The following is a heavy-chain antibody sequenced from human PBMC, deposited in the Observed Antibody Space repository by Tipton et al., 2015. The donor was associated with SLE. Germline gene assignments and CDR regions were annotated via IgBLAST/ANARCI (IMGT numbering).Heavy chain of an antibody. V-gene: IGHV1-2*06. CDR1: GYTFTGYY. Sequence: QSGPEVKKPGASVKVSCKASGYTFTGYYMHWVRQAPGQGLEWMGRINPNSGGTNYAQKFQGRVTMTRDTSTSTAYMELSRLRSDDTAVYYCAFTVTTDWYFDLWGRGTLVTVSS. D-gene: IGHD4-17*01. J-gene: IGHJ2*01. CDR2: INPNSGGT. CDR3: AFTVTTDWYFDL.